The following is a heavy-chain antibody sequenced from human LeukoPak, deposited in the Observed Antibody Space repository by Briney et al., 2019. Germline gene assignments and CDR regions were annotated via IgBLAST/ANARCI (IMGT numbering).Heavy chain of an antibody. J-gene: IGHJ4*02. CDR3: ARERESEQWLVGSFDY. CDR2: ISAYNGNT. CDR1: GYTFTSYG. Sequence: ASVKVSCKASGYTFTSYGISWVRQAPGQGLEWMGWISAYNGNTNYAQKLQGRVTMTTDTSTSTAYMELRSLRSDDTAVYYCARERESEQWLVGSFDYWGQGTLVTVSS. V-gene: IGHV1-18*01. D-gene: IGHD6-19*01.